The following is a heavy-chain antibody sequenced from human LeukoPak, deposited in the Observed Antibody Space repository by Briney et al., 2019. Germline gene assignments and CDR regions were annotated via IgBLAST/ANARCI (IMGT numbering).Heavy chain of an antibody. CDR3: ASSISSSWARGFDP. D-gene: IGHD6-13*01. CDR2: IYYSGST. J-gene: IGHJ5*02. V-gene: IGHV4-39*01. CDR1: GGSISSSSYY. Sequence: SETLSLTCTVSGGSISSSSYYWGWIRQPPGKGLEWIGSIYYSGSTYYYPSLKSRVTISVDTSKNQFSLKLSSVTAADTAVYYCASSISSSWARGFDPWGQGTLVTVSS.